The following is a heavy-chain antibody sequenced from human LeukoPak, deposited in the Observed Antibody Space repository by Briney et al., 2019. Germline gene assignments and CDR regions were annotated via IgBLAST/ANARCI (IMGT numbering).Heavy chain of an antibody. CDR2: LSGRGGSK. J-gene: IGHJ4*02. V-gene: IGHV3-23*01. CDR3: AKSPGYSSGSFDY. CDR1: GFTFSDYY. D-gene: IGHD6-19*01. Sequence: GGSLRLSCAASGFTFSDYYMSWVRQAPGKGLEWVSSLSGRGGSKYYADSVKGRFTISRDNSKNTLYLQMNSLRAEDTAVYYCAKSPGYSSGSFDYWSQGTLVTVSS.